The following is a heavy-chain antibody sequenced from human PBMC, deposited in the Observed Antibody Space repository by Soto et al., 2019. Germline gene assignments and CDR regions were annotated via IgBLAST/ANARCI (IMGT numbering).Heavy chain of an antibody. J-gene: IGHJ3*02. V-gene: IGHV5-51*01. D-gene: IGHD2-2*01. CDR1: GYSFISYW. CDR2: IYPGDSDT. CDR3: ARAYCSSTSCHDAFDI. Sequence: PGESLKISCKGSGYSFISYWIGWVRQMPGKGLEWMGIIYPGDSDTRYSPSFQGQVTISADKSISTAYLQWSSLKASDTAMYYCARAYCSSTSCHDAFDIWGQGTMVTVSS.